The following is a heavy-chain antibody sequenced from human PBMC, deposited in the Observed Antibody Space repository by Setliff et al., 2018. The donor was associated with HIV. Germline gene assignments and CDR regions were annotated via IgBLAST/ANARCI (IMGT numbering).Heavy chain of an antibody. CDR1: GFTFSHYG. CDR3: AKKTAAYTSGSWLHY. J-gene: IGHJ4*02. D-gene: IGHD3-10*01. Sequence: TGGSLRLSCAASGFTFSHYGMHWVRQAPGKGLECVAVISGSGGDTYYADSVKGRFVISREKSKSTLYLQMSSLRAEDTAVYYCAKKTAAYTSGSWLHYWGQGTLVTVSS. V-gene: IGHV3-23*01. CDR2: ISGSGGDT.